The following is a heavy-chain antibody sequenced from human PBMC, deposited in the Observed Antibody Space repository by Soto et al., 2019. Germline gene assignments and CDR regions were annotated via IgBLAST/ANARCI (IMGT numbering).Heavy chain of an antibody. D-gene: IGHD6-13*01. J-gene: IGHJ4*02. CDR1: GFTFSNYA. CDR2: ISGSAGST. Sequence: GGSLRLSCAASGFTFSNYAMSWVRQAPGMGLEWVSTISGSAGSTHYADSVKGRFIISRGNSKNTLYLQMNSLRAEDTAVYYCATLIVAAGTGWGQGTLVTVSS. V-gene: IGHV3-23*01. CDR3: ATLIVAAGTG.